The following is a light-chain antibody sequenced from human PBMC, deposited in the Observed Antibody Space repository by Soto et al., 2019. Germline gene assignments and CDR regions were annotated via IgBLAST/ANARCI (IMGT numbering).Light chain of an antibody. V-gene: IGKV1-5*01. CDR2: DAS. J-gene: IGKJ1*01. Sequence: DIQMTQSPSTLSAFVVDRFTITCRASQSISNWLAWYQQKPGTAPKILIYDASTLDSGVPSRFSGSGSGTEFTLTISRLQPEDFATYYCQKYETNPKKFGQGTKVDIK. CDR1: QSISNW. CDR3: QKYETNPKK.